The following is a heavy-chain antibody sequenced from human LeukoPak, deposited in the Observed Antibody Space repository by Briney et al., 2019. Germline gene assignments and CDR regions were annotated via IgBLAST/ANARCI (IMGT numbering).Heavy chain of an antibody. J-gene: IGHJ2*01. V-gene: IGHV4-30-4*08. CDR1: GGSISSGDYY. CDR2: IYYSGST. CDR3: ARQGSSSWYGWYFDL. D-gene: IGHD6-13*01. Sequence: SQTLSLTCTVSGGSISSGDYYWSWIRQPPGKGLEWIGYIYYSGSTCYNPSLKSRVTISVDTSKNQFSLKLSSVTAADTAVYYCARQGSSSWYGWYFDLWGRGSLVTVSS.